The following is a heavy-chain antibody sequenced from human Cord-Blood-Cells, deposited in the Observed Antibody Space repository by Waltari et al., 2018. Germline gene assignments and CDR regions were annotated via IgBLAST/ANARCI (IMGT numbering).Heavy chain of an antibody. CDR1: GGAISSSSYY. J-gene: IGHJ4*02. CDR2: IYYSGST. CDR3: ARAYSSSYYFDY. V-gene: IGHV4-39*01. D-gene: IGHD6-6*01. Sequence: QLQLQESGPGLVTPAETLSLTCTVPGGAISSSSYYWGWIRQPPGKGLEWIGSIYYSGSTYYNPSLKSRVTISVDTSKSQFSLKLSSVTAADTAVYYCARAYSSSYYFDYWGQGALVTVSS.